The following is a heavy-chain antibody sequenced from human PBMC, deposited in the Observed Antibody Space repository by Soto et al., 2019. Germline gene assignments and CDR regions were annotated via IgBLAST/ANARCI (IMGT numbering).Heavy chain of an antibody. Sequence: QVQVVQSGAEVKEPGSSVKVSCKASGDIFTTYAINWVRQAPGQGLVWMGGVKPAIGSANYAPTFQGRLTITADDLTATAYMDLTSLTSEDTAVYYCARGLLVGHETVDYWGQGTLVTVSS. D-gene: IGHD1-26*01. CDR2: VKPAIGSA. CDR1: GDIFTTYA. CDR3: ARGLLVGHETVDY. V-gene: IGHV1-69*01. J-gene: IGHJ4*02.